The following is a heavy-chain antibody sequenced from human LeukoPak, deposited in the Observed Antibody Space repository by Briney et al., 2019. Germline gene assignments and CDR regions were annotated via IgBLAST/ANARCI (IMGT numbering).Heavy chain of an antibody. V-gene: IGHV3-23*01. Sequence: GGSLRLSCAASGFTFRNYAMSWVRQAPGKGLEWVSVISGSGGTTHYADSVKGRFTISRDNSKNTLSLQMNSLRAEDTAVYYCAKGPTVNYMDAWGKGTTVTVSS. CDR1: GFTFRNYA. J-gene: IGHJ6*03. CDR3: AKGPTVNYMDA. D-gene: IGHD4-17*01. CDR2: ISGSGGTT.